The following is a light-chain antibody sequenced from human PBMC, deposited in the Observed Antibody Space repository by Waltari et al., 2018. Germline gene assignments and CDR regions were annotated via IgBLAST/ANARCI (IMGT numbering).Light chain of an antibody. J-gene: IGLJ2*01. CDR2: DVS. CDR3: SSYTTSHTIV. CDR1: SSDVGGHNY. V-gene: IGLV2-14*03. Sequence: QSALTQFASVSGSPGQSITISCTGTSSDVGGHNYVSWYQQHPGKAPKLMIYDVSVRPSGFSNRFSGSKSGNTASLTISGLQAGDEADYYCSSYTTSHTIVFGGGTKVTVL.